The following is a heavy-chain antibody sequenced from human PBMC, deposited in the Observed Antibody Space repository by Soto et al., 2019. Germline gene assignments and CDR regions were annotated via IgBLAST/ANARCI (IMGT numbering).Heavy chain of an antibody. CDR2: IYYSGST. Sequence: QVQLQESGPGLVKPSETLSLTCTVSGGSVSSGSYYWSWIRQPPGKGLEWIGYIYYSGSTNYNPSLKSRVTISVDTSKNQFSLKLSSVTAADTAVYYCARVRASGWYLPDYWGQGTLVTVSS. CDR3: ARVRASGWYLPDY. J-gene: IGHJ4*02. CDR1: GGSVSSGSYY. V-gene: IGHV4-61*01. D-gene: IGHD6-19*01.